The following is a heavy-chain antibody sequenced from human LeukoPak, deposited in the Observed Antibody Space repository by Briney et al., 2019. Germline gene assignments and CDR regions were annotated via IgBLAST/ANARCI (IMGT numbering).Heavy chain of an antibody. Sequence: PGGSLRLSCAASGFIFTDYWMHWVRQAPGKELVWVARIRGDGRATTYADSVKGRFTISRDNAMNTVFLQMNSLRAEDTAVYYCAPPIGDGPFGWGQGTLVTVSS. V-gene: IGHV3-74*03. CDR2: IRGDGRAT. CDR1: GFIFTDYW. J-gene: IGHJ4*02. CDR3: APPIGDGPFG. D-gene: IGHD2-21*02.